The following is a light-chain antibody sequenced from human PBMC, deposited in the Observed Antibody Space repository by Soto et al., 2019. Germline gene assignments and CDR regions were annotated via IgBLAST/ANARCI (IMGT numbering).Light chain of an antibody. V-gene: IGKV1-6*01. CDR3: PKDYIYPLT. CDR1: QDIRID. Sequence: AIQMTQSPSSLSASVGDRVTITCRASQDIRIDLGWYQQKPGKAPKLLIYASSNLQSGVPSRVSGRGSGTNLTLTMSRLHPEDFPTFYCPKDYIYPLTFRGGTKVEIK. J-gene: IGKJ4*01. CDR2: ASS.